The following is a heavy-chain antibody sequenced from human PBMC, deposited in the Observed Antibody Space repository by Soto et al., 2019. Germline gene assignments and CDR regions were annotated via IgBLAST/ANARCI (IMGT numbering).Heavy chain of an antibody. CDR2: INPSGGST. CDR3: ARGFPLWFDP. CDR1: GYTFPSYY. J-gene: IGHJ5*02. Sequence: ASVKGSCKASGYTFPSYYMHWVRQAPGQGLEWMGIINPSGGSTSYAQKFQGRVTITRDTSASTAYMELSSLRSEDTAVYYCARGFPLWFDPWGQGTLVTVSS. D-gene: IGHD3-16*02. V-gene: IGHV1-46*01.